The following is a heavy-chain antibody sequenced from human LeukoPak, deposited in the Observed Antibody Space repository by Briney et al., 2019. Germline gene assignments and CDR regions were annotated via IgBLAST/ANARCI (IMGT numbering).Heavy chain of an antibody. CDR3: ARHRFTYYYDSSGTDAFDI. CDR1: GGSISSYY. Sequence: SETLSLTCTVSGGSISSYYWSWIRQPPGKGLEWIGYIYYSGSTNYNPSLKSRVTISVDTSKNQFSLKLSSVTAADTAVYYCARHRFTYYYDSSGTDAFDIWDQGTMVTVSS. D-gene: IGHD3-22*01. CDR2: IYYSGST. J-gene: IGHJ3*02. V-gene: IGHV4-59*08.